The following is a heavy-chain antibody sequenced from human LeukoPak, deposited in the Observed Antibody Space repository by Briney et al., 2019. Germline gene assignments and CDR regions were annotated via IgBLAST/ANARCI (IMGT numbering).Heavy chain of an antibody. V-gene: IGHV4-59*11. CDR2: IRYTGAT. J-gene: IGHJ5*02. Sequence: SETLSLTCTVSGGSISGHYWSWIRQSPGKGLEWIGYIRYTGATNYNPYLQSRITISVDMPKNQFSLRLNSVTAADTAVYYCARLHALGAEEFDPWGQGTLVTVPS. D-gene: IGHD3-16*01. CDR1: GGSISGHY. CDR3: ARLHALGAEEFDP.